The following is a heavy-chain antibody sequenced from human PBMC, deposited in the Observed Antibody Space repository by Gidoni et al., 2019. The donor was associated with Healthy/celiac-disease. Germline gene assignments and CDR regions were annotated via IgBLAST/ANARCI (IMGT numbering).Heavy chain of an antibody. CDR2: INPSGGST. CDR3: ARDNIVVVPAAMDYYYYGMDV. CDR1: GYTFTSYY. V-gene: IGHV1-46*01. D-gene: IGHD2-2*01. Sequence: QVQLVQSGAEVTKPGASVKVSCKASGYTFTSYYIHWVRQAPGKGLEWMGIINPSGGSTSYAQKFQGRVTMTRDTSTSTVYMELSSLRSEVTAVYYCARDNIVVVPAAMDYYYYGMDVWGQGTTVTVSS. J-gene: IGHJ6*02.